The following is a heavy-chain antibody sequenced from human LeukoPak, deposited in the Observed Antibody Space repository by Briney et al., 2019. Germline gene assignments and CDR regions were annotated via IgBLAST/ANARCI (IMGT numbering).Heavy chain of an antibody. CDR2: INHSGST. CDR1: GVSFSGYY. J-gene: IGHJ3*02. CDR3: ASEGDAFDI. V-gene: IGHV4-34*01. Sequence: PSETLSLTCAVYGVSFSGYYWSWIRQPPGKGLEWIGEINHSGSTNYNPSLKSRVTISVDTSKNQFSLKLSSVTAADTAVYYCASEGDAFDIWGQGTMVTVSS.